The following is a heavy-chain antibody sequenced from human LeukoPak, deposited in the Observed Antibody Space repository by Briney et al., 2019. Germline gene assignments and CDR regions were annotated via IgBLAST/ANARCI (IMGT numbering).Heavy chain of an antibody. J-gene: IGHJ5*02. CDR1: GYTFSHYS. CDR2: ISGNSNSI. Sequence: GGSLRLSCAVSGYTFSHYSMNWVRQAPGKGLEWVSSISGNSNSIYYADSVKGRFTVSRDNAKNSLFLRMNSLRVEDTAVYYCARGVPQQCWFDPWGQGTLVTVPS. CDR3: ARGVPQQCWFDP. D-gene: IGHD6-13*01. V-gene: IGHV3-21*01.